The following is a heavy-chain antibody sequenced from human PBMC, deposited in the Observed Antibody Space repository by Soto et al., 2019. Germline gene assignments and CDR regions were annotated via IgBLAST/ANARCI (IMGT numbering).Heavy chain of an antibody. D-gene: IGHD6-13*01. J-gene: IGHJ6*02. CDR2: INAGNGNT. CDR1: GYTFTSYA. V-gene: IGHV1-3*01. Sequence: SVKVSCKASGYTFTSYAMHWVRQAPGQRLEWMGWINAGNGNTKYSRKFQGRVTITRDTSASTAYMEPSSLRSEDTAVYYCARIFAAAGNYRETNFFSYYGMDVWGQGTTVTVSS. CDR3: ARIFAAAGNYRETNFFSYYGMDV.